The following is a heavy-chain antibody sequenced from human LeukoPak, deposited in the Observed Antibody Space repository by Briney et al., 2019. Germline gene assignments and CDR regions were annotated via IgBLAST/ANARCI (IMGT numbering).Heavy chain of an antibody. CDR1: GGTFSSYA. D-gene: IGHD3-3*01. J-gene: IGHJ4*02. CDR3: ARGARPILRFLEWLSSDFDY. V-gene: IGHV1-69*13. Sequence: ASVKVSCKPSGGTFSSYAISWVRQAPGQGLEWMGGIIPIFGTANYAQKFQGRVTITADESTSTAYMELSSLRSEDTAVYYCARGARPILRFLEWLSSDFDYWGQGTLVTVSS. CDR2: IIPIFGTA.